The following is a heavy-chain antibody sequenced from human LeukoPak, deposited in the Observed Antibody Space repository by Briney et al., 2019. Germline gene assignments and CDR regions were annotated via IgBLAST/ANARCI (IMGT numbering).Heavy chain of an antibody. CDR3: ARDGACYYDSSGYYLFDY. Sequence: GGSLRLSCAASGFTFSSYGMHWVRQAPGKGLEWVAVIWYDGSNKYYADSVKGRFTISRDNSKNTLYLQMNSLRAEDTAVYYCARDGACYYDSSGYYLFDYWGQGTLVTVSS. J-gene: IGHJ4*02. CDR1: GFTFSSYG. CDR2: IWYDGSNK. V-gene: IGHV3-33*01. D-gene: IGHD3-22*01.